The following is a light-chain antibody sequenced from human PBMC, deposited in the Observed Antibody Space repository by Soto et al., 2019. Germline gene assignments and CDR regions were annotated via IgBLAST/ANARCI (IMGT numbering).Light chain of an antibody. CDR2: AAS. Sequence: DIQMTQSPSSLSASVGDRVTISCRASQSVSIYLNWYQQKPGKAPKLLIYAASSLQSGVPSRFSGSGSGTDFTLTISSLQPEDSATYYCQQSYNTPITFGQGTHVEIK. V-gene: IGKV1-39*01. J-gene: IGKJ1*01. CDR3: QQSYNTPIT. CDR1: QSVSIY.